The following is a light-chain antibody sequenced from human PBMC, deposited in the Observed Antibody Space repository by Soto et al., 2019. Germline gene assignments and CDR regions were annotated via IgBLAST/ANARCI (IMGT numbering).Light chain of an antibody. CDR2: LGS. CDR1: QSLLHNNGYNY. J-gene: IGKJ1*01. CDR3: MQTLQTWT. V-gene: IGKV2-28*01. Sequence: DIVMTQSPLSLPVTPGEPASISCRSSQSLLHNNGYNYLDWYLQKPGQSPQLLIYLGSNRASGVPDRFSCSGSGTDFTLKISRVEAEDVGVYYCMQTLQTWTFGQGTKVEIK.